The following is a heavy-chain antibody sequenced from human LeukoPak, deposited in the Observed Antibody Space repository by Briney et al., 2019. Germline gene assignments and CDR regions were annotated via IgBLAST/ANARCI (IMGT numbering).Heavy chain of an antibody. V-gene: IGHV5-51*01. CDR1: SDTFTKYW. CDR2: IYPGDSDT. Sequence: SGESLKISCQGSSDTFTKYWIAWVRQMPGKGLEWMGIIYPGDSDTTYSPTFQGHVTISADKSINTAYLQWSSLKASDTAMYYCARDGGSSWYDNWFDPWGQGTLVTVSS. CDR3: ARDGGSSWYDNWFDP. J-gene: IGHJ5*02. D-gene: IGHD6-13*01.